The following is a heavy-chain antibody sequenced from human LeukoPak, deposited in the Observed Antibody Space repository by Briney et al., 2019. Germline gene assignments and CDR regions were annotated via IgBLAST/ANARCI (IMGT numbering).Heavy chain of an antibody. D-gene: IGHD3-22*01. V-gene: IGHV3-21*01. CDR3: VRSQGGYYYDSSGYYQGPLDY. Sequence: GGSLRLSCAASGSTLSTYCMNWVRQAPGKGLEWVSSISSSSNYIHYGDSVKGRFTISRDNAKNSLYLQMNSLRAEDTAVYYCVRSQGGYYYDSSGYYQGPLDYWGQGTLVTVSS. CDR2: ISSSSNYI. CDR1: GSTLSTYC. J-gene: IGHJ4*02.